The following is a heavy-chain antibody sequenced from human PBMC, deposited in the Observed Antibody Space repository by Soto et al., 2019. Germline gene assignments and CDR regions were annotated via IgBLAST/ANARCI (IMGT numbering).Heavy chain of an antibody. Sequence: EVQLAESGGDLVQPGGSLRLSCVGSGFTFSYYEMNWVRQAPGKGLERVAFISHTDRLTHYPDSVKGRFTISRDNAQNSLYLEMTSLRVEDTGVYYCARDTGWASADLWGQGTLVTVSS. J-gene: IGHJ5*02. CDR3: ARDTGWASADL. D-gene: IGHD6-13*01. CDR2: ISHTDRLT. CDR1: GFTFSYYE. V-gene: IGHV3-48*03.